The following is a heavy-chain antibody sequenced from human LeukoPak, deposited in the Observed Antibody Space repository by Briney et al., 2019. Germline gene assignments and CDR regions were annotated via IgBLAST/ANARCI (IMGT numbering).Heavy chain of an antibody. CDR2: ISNSASTT. Sequence: GGSLRLSCAASGFSFSTYAMSWVRQAPGKGLEWISYISNSASTTYYADSVKGRFTISRDNVKELLYLQMNSLRADDTAVYYCANVGLGTSGSYWGQGTLVTVSS. V-gene: IGHV3-48*03. CDR3: ANVGLGTSGSY. CDR1: GFSFSTYA. J-gene: IGHJ4*02. D-gene: IGHD1-26*01.